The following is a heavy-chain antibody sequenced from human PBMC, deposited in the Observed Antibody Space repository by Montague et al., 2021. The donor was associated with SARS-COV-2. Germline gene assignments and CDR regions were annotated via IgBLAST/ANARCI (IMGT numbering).Heavy chain of an antibody. D-gene: IGHD1-26*01. Sequence: SLRLSCAASGFNFRICGMHWVRQAPGKGLEWVAHIWFDGSNTYYADSVKGRFITSRDNSKKTLYLQLNSLRVDDTAVYYCARLSIVGATFDYWGQGTPVTVSS. CDR1: GFNFRICG. CDR3: ARLSIVGATFDY. V-gene: IGHV3-33*01. J-gene: IGHJ4*02. CDR2: IWFDGSNT.